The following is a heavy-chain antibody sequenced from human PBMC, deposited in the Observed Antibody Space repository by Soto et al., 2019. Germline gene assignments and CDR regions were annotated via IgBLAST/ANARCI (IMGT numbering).Heavy chain of an antibody. J-gene: IGHJ4*02. CDR3: TRDVGGLAY. CDR1: GFTFSDYR. Sequence: EVQLVESGGGLVQPGGSLRLSCTASGFTFSDYRMHWVRQAPGKGLVWVSRINNDGTGITYADSVKGRFTISRDNAKNTVYLQMSSLRAEDTAVYYCTRDVGGLAYWGQGTLVTVSS. V-gene: IGHV3-74*01. CDR2: INNDGTGI. D-gene: IGHD3-10*01.